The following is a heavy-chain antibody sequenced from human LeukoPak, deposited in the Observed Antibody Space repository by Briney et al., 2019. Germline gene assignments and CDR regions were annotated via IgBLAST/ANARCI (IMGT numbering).Heavy chain of an antibody. V-gene: IGHV4-34*01. CDR2: INHSGST. Sequence: SETLSLTCAVYGGSFSGYYWGWIRQPPGKGLEWIGEINHSGSTNYNPSLKSRVTISVDTSKNQFSLKLSSVTAADTAVYYCARGGGYCSGGSCYRLGFDYWGQGTLVTVSS. D-gene: IGHD2-15*01. CDR3: ARGGGYCSGGSCYRLGFDY. J-gene: IGHJ4*02. CDR1: GGSFSGYY.